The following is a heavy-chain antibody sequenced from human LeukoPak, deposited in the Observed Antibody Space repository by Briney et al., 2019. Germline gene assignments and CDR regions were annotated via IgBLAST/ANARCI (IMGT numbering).Heavy chain of an antibody. CDR2: IYYSGST. J-gene: IGHJ6*02. V-gene: IGHV4-30-4*01. Sequence: SETLSLTCAVSGGSISSGDYYWSWIRQPPGKGLEWIGYIYYSGSTYNNPSLRSRVTISVDTSKNQFSLKLSSVTAADTAVYYCARDHYDTSGYSNGMDVWGQGTTVTVSS. CDR3: ARDHYDTSGYSNGMDV. CDR1: GGSISSGDYY. D-gene: IGHD3-22*01.